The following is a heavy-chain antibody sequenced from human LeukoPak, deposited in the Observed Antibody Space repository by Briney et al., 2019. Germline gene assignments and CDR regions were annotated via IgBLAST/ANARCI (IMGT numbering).Heavy chain of an antibody. CDR1: GYTFTSYY. J-gene: IGHJ4*02. V-gene: IGHV1-46*01. D-gene: IGHD6-19*01. Sequence: GASVKVSCKASGYTFTSYYMHWVRQAPGQGLEWTGIINPSGGSTSYAQKFQGRVTMTRDTSTSTVYMELSSLRSEDTAVYYCARDRETAVATYYFDYWGQGTLVTVSS. CDR2: INPSGGST. CDR3: ARDRETAVATYYFDY.